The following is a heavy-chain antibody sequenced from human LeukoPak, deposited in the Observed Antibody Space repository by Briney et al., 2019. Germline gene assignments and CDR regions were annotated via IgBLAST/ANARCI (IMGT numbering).Heavy chain of an antibody. Sequence: PGGSLRLSCAASGFTFSNAWMSWVRQAPGKGLEWVGRIKSKTDGGTTDYAAPVKGRFTISRDDSKNTLYLQMYSLKTEDTAVYYCTTDPNYYDSSGPDYWGQGTLVTVSS. D-gene: IGHD3-22*01. CDR1: GFTFSNAW. J-gene: IGHJ4*02. V-gene: IGHV3-15*01. CDR2: IKSKTDGGTT. CDR3: TTDPNYYDSSGPDY.